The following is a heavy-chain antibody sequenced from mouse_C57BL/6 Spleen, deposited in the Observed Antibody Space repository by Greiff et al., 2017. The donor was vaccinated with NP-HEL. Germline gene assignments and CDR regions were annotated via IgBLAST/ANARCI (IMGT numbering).Heavy chain of an antibody. CDR2: IYPGDGDT. Sequence: QVQLQQSGPELVKPGASVKISCKASGYAFSSSWMNWVKQRPGKGLEWIGRIYPGDGDTNYNGKFKGKATLTADKSSSTAYMQLSSLTSEDSAVYFCARLGRMGYFDVWGTGTTVTVSS. J-gene: IGHJ1*03. CDR1: GYAFSSSW. V-gene: IGHV1-82*01. D-gene: IGHD4-1*01. CDR3: ARLGRMGYFDV.